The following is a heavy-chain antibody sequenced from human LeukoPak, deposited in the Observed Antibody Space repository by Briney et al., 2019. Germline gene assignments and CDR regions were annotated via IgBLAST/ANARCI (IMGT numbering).Heavy chain of an antibody. CDR1: GYSISSGYY. V-gene: IGHV4-38-2*02. CDR2: IYHSGST. J-gene: IGHJ4*02. CDR3: ATRVIVGASMGVNY. D-gene: IGHD1-26*01. Sequence: PSETLSLTCTVSGYSISSGYYWGWIRQPPGKGLEWIGSIYHSGSTYYNPSLKSRVTISVDTSKNQFSLKLSSVAAADTAVYYCATRVIVGASMGVNYWGQGTLVTVSS.